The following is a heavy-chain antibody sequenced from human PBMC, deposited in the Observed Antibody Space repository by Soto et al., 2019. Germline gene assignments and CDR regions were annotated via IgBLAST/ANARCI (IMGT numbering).Heavy chain of an antibody. V-gene: IGHV4-39*07. CDR1: GGSISSSSYY. D-gene: IGHD2-15*01. J-gene: IGHJ5*02. Sequence: PSETLSLTCTVSGGSISSSSYYWGWIRQPPGKGLEWIGSIYYSGSTYYNPSLKSRVTISVDTSKNQFSLKLSSVTAADTAVYYCASLDCSGGSCYSSPWGQGTLVTVSS. CDR3: ASLDCSGGSCYSSP. CDR2: IYYSGST.